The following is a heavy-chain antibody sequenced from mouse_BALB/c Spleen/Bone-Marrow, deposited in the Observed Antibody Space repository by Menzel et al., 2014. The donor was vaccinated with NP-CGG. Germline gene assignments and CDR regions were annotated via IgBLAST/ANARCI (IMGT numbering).Heavy chain of an antibody. D-gene: IGHD1-1*01. CDR2: ISPSTGYT. CDR3: ARQITTVDYAMDY. V-gene: IGHV1-7*01. CDR1: GYTFTSYW. J-gene: IGHJ4*01. Sequence: LQESGAELAKPGASVKMSCKASGYTFTSYWMHWVKQRPGQGLEWIGYISPSTGYTEYNQKFKDKATLTADKSSSTAYMQLSSLTSEDSAVYYCARQITTVDYAMDYWGQGTSVTVSS.